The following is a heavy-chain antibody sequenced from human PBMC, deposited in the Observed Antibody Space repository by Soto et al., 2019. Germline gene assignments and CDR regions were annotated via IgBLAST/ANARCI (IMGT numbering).Heavy chain of an antibody. D-gene: IGHD3-22*01. J-gene: IGHJ4*02. CDR3: ARDDYPYYDDSSGYHFDY. Sequence: GGSLGLSCAASGFTFNTYNMNWVRQAPGKGLEWVSYISDSSSTIHYADSVKGRFTISRDNAKNSLYLQMNSLRAEDTAVYYCARDDYPYYDDSSGYHFDYWGQGALVTVSS. CDR2: ISDSSSTI. CDR1: GFTFNTYN. V-gene: IGHV3-48*01.